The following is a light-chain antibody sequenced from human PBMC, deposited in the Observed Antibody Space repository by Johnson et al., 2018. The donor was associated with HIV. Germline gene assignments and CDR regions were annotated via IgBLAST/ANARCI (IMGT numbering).Light chain of an antibody. CDR1: SSNIGNNY. V-gene: IGLV1-51*01. CDR2: DNN. J-gene: IGLJ1*01. Sequence: QSVLTQPPSVSAAPGQKVTISCSGSSSNIGNNYVSWYQQLPGTAPKLLIYDNNRRPSGIPDRFSGSKSGTSGTLGITGLQTGEEADYYCGSWDSSLSAYVFGTGTKVTVL. CDR3: GSWDSSLSAYV.